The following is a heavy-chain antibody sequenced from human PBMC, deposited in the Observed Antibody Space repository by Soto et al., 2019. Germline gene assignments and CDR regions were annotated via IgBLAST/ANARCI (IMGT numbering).Heavy chain of an antibody. Sequence: QVQLVQSGAEVKKPGSSVKVSCKASGGTFSSYAISWVRQAPGQGLEWMGGIIPIFGTANYAQKFQGRVTITADEATSTAYMELSSMRSADTAVYYCARAPLGYCSSTSCPFDYWGQGTLVTVSS. CDR2: IIPIFGTA. V-gene: IGHV1-69*01. D-gene: IGHD2-2*01. J-gene: IGHJ4*02. CDR3: ARAPLGYCSSTSCPFDY. CDR1: GGTFSSYA.